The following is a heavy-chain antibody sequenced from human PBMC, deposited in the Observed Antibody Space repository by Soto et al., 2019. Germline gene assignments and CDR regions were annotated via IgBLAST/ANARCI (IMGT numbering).Heavy chain of an antibody. V-gene: IGHV1-18*04. J-gene: IGHJ1*01. CDR3: ARGSGSLQH. D-gene: IGHD1-26*01. CDR2: ISTYNGDT. Sequence: ASVKVSCKASGYTFPSHGISWVRQAPGQGLEWMGWISTYNGDTKSAQRLQGRVTMTTDTSTSTAYMELRSLRSDDTAVYYCARGSGSLQHWGQGTLVTVSS. CDR1: GYTFPSHG.